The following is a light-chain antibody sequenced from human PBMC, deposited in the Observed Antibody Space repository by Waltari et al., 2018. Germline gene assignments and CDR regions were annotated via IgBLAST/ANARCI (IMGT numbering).Light chain of an antibody. CDR3: ALYMGSGIWV. V-gene: IGLV8-61*01. CDR2: KAN. CDR1: SGSLSTTSY. J-gene: IGLJ3*02. Sequence: QTVVTQEPSLSVSPGGTVTLTCALSSGSLSTTSYATWYQQTPGQAPPTPGDKANRRSSWGPCRFSWSILGDTAALTLTGAQADDESDYYCALYMGSGIWVFGGGTRLTVL.